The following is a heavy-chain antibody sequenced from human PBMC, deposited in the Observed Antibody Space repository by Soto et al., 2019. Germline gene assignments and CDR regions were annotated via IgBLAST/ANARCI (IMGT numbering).Heavy chain of an antibody. J-gene: IGHJ4*02. CDR3: ARESVWFGESFDY. D-gene: IGHD3-10*01. CDR2: IYYSGST. Sequence: SETLSLTCTVSGGSVSSGSYYWSWIQQPPGKGLEWIGYIYYSGSTNCNPSLKSRVTISVDTSKNQFSLKLNSVTAADTAVYYCARESVWFGESFDYWGQGTLVTVSS. V-gene: IGHV4-61*01. CDR1: GGSVSSGSYY.